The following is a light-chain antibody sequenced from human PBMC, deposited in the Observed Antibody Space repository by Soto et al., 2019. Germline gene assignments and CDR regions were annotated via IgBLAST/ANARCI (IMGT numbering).Light chain of an antibody. CDR3: QKSEGVPLP. CDR2: AAS. V-gene: IGKV1-27*01. Sequence: DIQMTQSPSSLSASVGDRVIITCRASQGIDNYLAWYQQRPGKVPKLLIYAASTLQSGVPSRFSGSGSGTAFTLTISSLQPEDVASYYCQKSEGVPLPFGGGTRVELK. CDR1: QGIDNY. J-gene: IGKJ4*01.